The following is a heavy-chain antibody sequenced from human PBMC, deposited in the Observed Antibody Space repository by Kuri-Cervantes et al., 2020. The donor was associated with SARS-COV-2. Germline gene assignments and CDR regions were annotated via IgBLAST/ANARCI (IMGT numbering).Heavy chain of an antibody. J-gene: IGHJ6*03. CDR2: ITGSGSAM. Sequence: GGSLRLSCAASGFTFTDYYMSWIRLTPGKGLEWVSYITGSGSAMYYAESVKGRFTISRDNAKNSLYLQMNSLRAEDTAVYFCARDMTADYFYFQYMDVWGKGTTVTVSS. D-gene: IGHD2-21*02. CDR1: GFTFTDYY. V-gene: IGHV3-11*04. CDR3: ARDMTADYFYFQYMDV.